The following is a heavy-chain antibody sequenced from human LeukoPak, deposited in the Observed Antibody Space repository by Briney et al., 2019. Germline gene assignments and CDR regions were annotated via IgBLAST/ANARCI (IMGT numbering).Heavy chain of an antibody. V-gene: IGHV3-30-3*01. J-gene: IGHJ4*02. CDR2: ISYDGSNK. Sequence: QPGGSLRLSCAASGFTFSSYAMHWVRQAPGKGLEWVAVISYDGSNKYYADSMKGRFTISRDNSKNTLYLQMNSLRAEDTAVYYCARAPMTTVVTIDYFDYWGQGTLVTVSS. D-gene: IGHD4-23*01. CDR1: GFTFSSYA. CDR3: ARAPMTTVVTIDYFDY.